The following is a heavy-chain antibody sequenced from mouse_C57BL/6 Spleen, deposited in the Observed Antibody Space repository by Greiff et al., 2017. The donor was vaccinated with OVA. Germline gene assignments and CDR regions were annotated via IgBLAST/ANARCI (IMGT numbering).Heavy chain of an antibody. CDR1: GYAFTNYL. CDR2: INPGSGGT. D-gene: IGHD2-4*01. J-gene: IGHJ2*01. CDR3: ARIYYDYGALDY. V-gene: IGHV1-54*01. Sequence: QVQLKQSGAELVRPGTSVKVSCKASGYAFTNYLIEWVKQRPGQGLEWIGVINPGSGGTNYNEKFKGKATLTADKSSSTAYMQLSSLTSEDSAVYFCARIYYDYGALDYWGQGTTLTVSS.